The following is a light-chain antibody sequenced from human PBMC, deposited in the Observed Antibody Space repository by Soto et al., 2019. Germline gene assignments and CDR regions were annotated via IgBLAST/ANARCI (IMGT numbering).Light chain of an antibody. Sequence: QSVLTQPASVSGSPGQSITISCIGTSSDVGNYNYVSWYQQHPGKAPKLIIYDVSNRSSGVSNRFSGSKSGNTASLTISGLQAEDEADYYCSSYAASSHVVFGGGTKLTVL. CDR2: DVS. CDR1: SSDVGNYNY. CDR3: SSYAASSHVV. J-gene: IGLJ2*01. V-gene: IGLV2-14*03.